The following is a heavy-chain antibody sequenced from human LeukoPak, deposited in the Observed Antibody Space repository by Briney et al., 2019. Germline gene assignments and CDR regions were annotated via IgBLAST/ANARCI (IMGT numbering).Heavy chain of an antibody. J-gene: IGHJ6*02. CDR1: GGSFSGYY. D-gene: IGHD4-11*01. V-gene: IGHV4-34*01. CDR2: INHSGST. CDR3: ARVDCSNYVCYYYGMDV. Sequence: SETLSLTCAVYGGSFSGYYWSWIRQPPGKGLEWIGEINHSGSTNYSPSLKSRVTISVDTSKNQFSLKLSSVTAADTAVYYCARVDCSNYVCYYYGMDVWGQGTTVTVSS.